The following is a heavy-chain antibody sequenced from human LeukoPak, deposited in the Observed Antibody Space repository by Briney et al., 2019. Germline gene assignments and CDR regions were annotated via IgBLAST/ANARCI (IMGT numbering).Heavy chain of an antibody. CDR1: GFTVSSNY. Sequence: QSGGSLRLSCAASGFTVSSNYMSWVRQAPGKGLEWVSVIYSGGSTYYADSVKGRFTISRDNSKNTLYLQMNSLRAEDTAVYYCARGTVTHTIDYWGQGTLVTVSS. D-gene: IGHD4-11*01. J-gene: IGHJ4*02. CDR3: ARGTVTHTIDY. CDR2: IYSGGST. V-gene: IGHV3-66*02.